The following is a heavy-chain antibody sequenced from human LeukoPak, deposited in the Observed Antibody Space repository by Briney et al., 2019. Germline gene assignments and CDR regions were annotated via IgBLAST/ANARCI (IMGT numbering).Heavy chain of an antibody. CDR1: GFTFSSYE. V-gene: IGHV3-48*03. CDR2: ISRSGTTI. D-gene: IGHD5-18*01. CDR3: ARDADGYSYGYVNYFDY. Sequence: GRSLRLSCAASGFTFSSYEMNWVRQAPGKGLEWVSYISRSGTTIYYADSVQGRFTISRDDAKNSLYLQMNSLRAEDTAVYYCARDADGYSYGYVNYFDYWGQGTLVTVSS. J-gene: IGHJ4*02.